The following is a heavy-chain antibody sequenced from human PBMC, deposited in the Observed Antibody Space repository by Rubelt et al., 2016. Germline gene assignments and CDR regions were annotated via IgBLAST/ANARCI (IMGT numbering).Heavy chain of an antibody. D-gene: IGHD1-26*01. CDR2: IYYSGST. V-gene: IGHV4-59*12. Sequence: GYIYYSGSTNYNPSLKSRVTISVDTSKNQFSLQLNSVTPEDTAVYYCARTVGATGWFDPWGQGTLVTVSS. J-gene: IGHJ5*02. CDR3: ARTVGATGWFDP.